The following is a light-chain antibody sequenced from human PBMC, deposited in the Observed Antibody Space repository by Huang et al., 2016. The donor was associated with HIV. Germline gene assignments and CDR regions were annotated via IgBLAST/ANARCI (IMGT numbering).Light chain of an antibody. CDR3: QQSYSTLFT. V-gene: IGKV1-39*01. CDR2: TAS. Sequence: DIQMTQSPSSLSASVGDRVTITCRASQNIDTYLNWYQQKRGKAPKLLIYTASRLDGGVPSRFSGSGSGTDFTLTISSLQPEDSATYYCQQSYSTLFTFGPGTTVDIK. J-gene: IGKJ3*01. CDR1: QNIDTY.